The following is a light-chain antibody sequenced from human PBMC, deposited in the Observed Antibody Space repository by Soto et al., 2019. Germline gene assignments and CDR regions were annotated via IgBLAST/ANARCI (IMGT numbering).Light chain of an antibody. CDR3: NSYTSASFYV. CDR2: EVT. J-gene: IGLJ1*01. CDR1: TSDIAGYNY. Sequence: QSALAQPASVSGSPGQSITISCTGTTSDIAGYNYVSWYQQHPGKAPKPLIYEVTSRASGVSHRFSGSKSGNTASLTISGLQAEDEAEYYCNSYTSASFYVFGTGTKLTVL. V-gene: IGLV2-14*01.